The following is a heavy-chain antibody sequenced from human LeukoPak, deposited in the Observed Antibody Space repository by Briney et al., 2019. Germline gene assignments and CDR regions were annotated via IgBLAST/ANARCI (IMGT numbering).Heavy chain of an antibody. D-gene: IGHD6-19*01. Sequence: PGGSLRLPCAASGFTFSSYAMSWVRQAPGKGLEWVSAISGSGGSTYYADSVRGRFTISRDNSKNTLYLQMNSLRAEDTAVYYCAKSIAVAGEDDYWGQGTLVTVSS. CDR2: ISGSGGST. V-gene: IGHV3-23*01. CDR1: GFTFSSYA. J-gene: IGHJ4*02. CDR3: AKSIAVAGEDDY.